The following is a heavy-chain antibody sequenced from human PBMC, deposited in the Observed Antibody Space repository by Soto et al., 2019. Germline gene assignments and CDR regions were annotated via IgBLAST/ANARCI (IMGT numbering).Heavy chain of an antibody. J-gene: IGHJ4*02. CDR3: ARENYFDY. CDR2: INPNSGGT. V-gene: IGHV1-2*02. Sequence: XSVKVSCNASGYTLTDYYMHWVRQAPGQGLEWMGWINPNSGGTNYVQKFQGRVTMTRDTSISTAYMELGGLRSDDTAVYYCARENYFDYWGQGTLVTVSS. CDR1: GYTLTDYY.